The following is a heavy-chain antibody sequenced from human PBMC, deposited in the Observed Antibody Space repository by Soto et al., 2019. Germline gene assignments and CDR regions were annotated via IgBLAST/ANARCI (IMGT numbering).Heavy chain of an antibody. CDR2: INPSGGST. CDR1: GSTFTSYY. Sequence: GASVKVSCKASGSTFTSYYMHWVRQAPGQGLEWMGIINPSGGSTSYAQKFQGRVTMTRDTSASTVYMELSSLRSEDTAVYYCAGEGAAAGGYYYGMDVWGQGTTVTVSS. D-gene: IGHD6-13*01. V-gene: IGHV1-46*01. CDR3: AGEGAAAGGYYYGMDV. J-gene: IGHJ6*02.